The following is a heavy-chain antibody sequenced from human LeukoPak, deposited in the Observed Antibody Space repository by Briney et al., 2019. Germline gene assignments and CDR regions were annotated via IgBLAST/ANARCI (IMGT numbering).Heavy chain of an antibody. D-gene: IGHD2-2*01. V-gene: IGHV5-51*01. J-gene: IGHJ5*02. Sequence: GESLKISCKGSGYSFTNSWIGWVRQMPGKGLEWMGIIYPGDSDTTYSPSFQGQVTISADKSISTAYLQWSSLKASDTAMYYCARRYCSSTSCDVSWFDPWGQGTLVTVSS. CDR3: ARRYCSSTSCDVSWFDP. CDR2: IYPGDSDT. CDR1: GYSFTNSW.